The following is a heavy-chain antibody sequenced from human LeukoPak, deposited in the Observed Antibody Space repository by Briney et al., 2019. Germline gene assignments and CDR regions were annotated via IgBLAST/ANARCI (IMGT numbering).Heavy chain of an antibody. CDR3: ARETDVSQYFQH. J-gene: IGHJ1*01. CDR2: INHSGST. Sequence: PSETLSLTCAVYGGSFSGYYWSWIRQPPGEGLEWIGEINHSGSTNYNPSLKSRVTISVDTSKNQFSLKLSSVTAADTAVYYCARETDVSQYFQHWGQGTLVTVSS. V-gene: IGHV4-34*01. CDR1: GGSFSGYY. D-gene: IGHD3-16*01.